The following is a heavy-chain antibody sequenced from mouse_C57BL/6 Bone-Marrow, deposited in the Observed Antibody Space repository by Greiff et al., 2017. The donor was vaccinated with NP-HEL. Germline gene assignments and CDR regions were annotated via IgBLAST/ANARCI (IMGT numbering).Heavy chain of an antibody. Sequence: DVQLQESGAELVRPGASVKLSCTASGFTIKDDYMHWVKQTPEQGLEWIGWIDPENGDTEYASKFQGKATITADTSSNTAYLQLSSLTSEDTAVYYCTQGGFAYWGQGTLVTVSA. CDR2: IDPENGDT. CDR1: GFTIKDDY. CDR3: TQGGFAY. D-gene: IGHD3-3*01. J-gene: IGHJ3*01. V-gene: IGHV14-4*01.